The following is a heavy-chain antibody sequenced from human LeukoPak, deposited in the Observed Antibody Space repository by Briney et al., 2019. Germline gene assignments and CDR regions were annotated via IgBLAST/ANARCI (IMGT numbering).Heavy chain of an antibody. CDR2: ISYDGSNK. D-gene: IGHD3-22*01. Sequence: GGSLRLSCAASGFTFSSYAMHWVRQAPGKGLEWVAVISYDGSNKYYADSVKGRFTISRDNSKNTLYLQMNSLRAEDTAVYYCARDTGRAMIVVAPFDYWGQGTLVNVSS. CDR1: GFTFSSYA. CDR3: ARDTGRAMIVVAPFDY. J-gene: IGHJ4*02. V-gene: IGHV3-30*01.